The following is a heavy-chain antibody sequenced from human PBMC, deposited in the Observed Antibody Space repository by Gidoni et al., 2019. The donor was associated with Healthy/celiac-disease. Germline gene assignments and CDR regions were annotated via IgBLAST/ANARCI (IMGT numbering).Heavy chain of an antibody. CDR3: ARLHSSSLGVLGV. J-gene: IGHJ6*02. Sequence: GWISAYNGNTNYAQKLQGRVTMTTDTSTSTAYMELRSLRSDDTAVYYCARLHSSSLGVLGVWGQGTTVTVSS. CDR2: ISAYNGNT. V-gene: IGHV1-18*01. D-gene: IGHD6-6*01.